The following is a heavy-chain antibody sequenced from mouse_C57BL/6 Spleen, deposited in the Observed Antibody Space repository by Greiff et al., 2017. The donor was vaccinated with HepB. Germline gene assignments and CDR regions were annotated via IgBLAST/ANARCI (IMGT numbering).Heavy chain of an antibody. V-gene: IGHV1-81*01. CDR3: ARDYYGSSPGYFDY. Sequence: QVQLQQPGAELARPGASVKLSCKASGYTFTSYGISWVKQRTGQGLEWIGEIYPRSGNTYYNEKFKGKATLTADKSSSTAYMELRSLTSEDSAVYFCARDYYGSSPGYFDYWGQGTTLTVSS. D-gene: IGHD1-1*01. CDR1: GYTFTSYG. CDR2: IYPRSGNT. J-gene: IGHJ2*01.